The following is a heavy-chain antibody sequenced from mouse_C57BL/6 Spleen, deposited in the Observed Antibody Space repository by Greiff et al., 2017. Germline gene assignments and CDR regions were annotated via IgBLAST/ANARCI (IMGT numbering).Heavy chain of an antibody. Sequence: EVQLQHSGPELVKPGASVKMSCKASGYTFTDYNMHWVKQSHGKSLEWIGYINPNNGGTSYNQKFKGKATLTVNKSSSTAYMERRSLTSEDSAVYYCARIAWSIYFLYWGQGTTLTVSS. D-gene: IGHD1-1*01. CDR1: GYTFTDYN. J-gene: IGHJ2*01. CDR3: ARIAWSIYFLY. CDR2: INPNNGGT. V-gene: IGHV1-22*01.